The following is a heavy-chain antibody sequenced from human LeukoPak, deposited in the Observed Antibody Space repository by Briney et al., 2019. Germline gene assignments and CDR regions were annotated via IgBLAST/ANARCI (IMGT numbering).Heavy chain of an antibody. CDR1: GFTFSSYA. Sequence: GGSLRLSCAASGFTFSSYAMSWVRQVPGKGLEWVSAISGSGGSTYYADSVKGRFTISRDNSKNTLYLQMNSLRAEDTAVYYCASDFTTGYGSGSYYTYYFDSWGQGTLVTVSS. CDR3: ASDFTTGYGSGSYYTYYFDS. V-gene: IGHV3-23*01. D-gene: IGHD3-10*01. CDR2: ISGSGGST. J-gene: IGHJ4*02.